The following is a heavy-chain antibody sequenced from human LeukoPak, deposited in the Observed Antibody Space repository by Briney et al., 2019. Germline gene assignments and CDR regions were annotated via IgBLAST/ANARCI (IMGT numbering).Heavy chain of an antibody. CDR3: AREMGQRRYGSGSPFDY. J-gene: IGHJ4*02. V-gene: IGHV4-61*01. D-gene: IGHD3-10*01. CDR1: GGSVSSGTYY. Sequence: PSETLSLTCTVSGGSVSSGTYYWSWIRQPPGKGLEWIGYIYYSGSTNYNPSLKSRVTISVDTSKNQFSLKLSSVTAADTAVYYCAREMGQRRYGSGSPFDYWGQGTLVTVSS. CDR2: IYYSGST.